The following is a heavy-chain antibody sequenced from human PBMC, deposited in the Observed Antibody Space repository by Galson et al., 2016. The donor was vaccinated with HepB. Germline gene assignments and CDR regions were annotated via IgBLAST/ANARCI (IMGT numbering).Heavy chain of an antibody. D-gene: IGHD3-10*01. CDR3: AREGSLSPDYCYGMDV. J-gene: IGHJ6*02. V-gene: IGHV3-30*04. Sequence: SLRLSCAASGFTFRNYAMYWVRQAPGKGLEWVAVISYDGSNKYYADSVKGRFTISRDNSKNTQYLQMDSLRAEDTAVYYCAREGSLSPDYCYGMDVWGQGTTVTVSS. CDR1: GFTFRNYA. CDR2: ISYDGSNK.